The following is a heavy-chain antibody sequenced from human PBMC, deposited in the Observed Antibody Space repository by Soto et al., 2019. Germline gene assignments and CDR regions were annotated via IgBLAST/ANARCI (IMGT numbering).Heavy chain of an antibody. CDR2: INWNSGSI. D-gene: IGHD6-13*01. CDR3: VKDESINWYSGHFRH. V-gene: IGHV3-9*01. CDR1: GSTFDDYA. Sequence: LRLSCAAPGSTFDDYAMHWVRQVPGKGLEWVSGINWNSGSIGYGDSVKGRFAISRDNTKNSLHLQMNSLSAEDTAFYYCVKDESINWYSGHFRHWGQGTLVTVSS. J-gene: IGHJ1*01.